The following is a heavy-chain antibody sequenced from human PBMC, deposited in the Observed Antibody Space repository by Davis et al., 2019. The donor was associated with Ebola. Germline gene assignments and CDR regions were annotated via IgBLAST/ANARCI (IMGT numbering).Heavy chain of an antibody. J-gene: IGHJ2*01. CDR3: TRHVPGDFWFFDL. CDR2: IWDDGSNK. CDR1: GFTLSGYD. Sequence: GESLKISCAASGFTLSGYDMNWVRQAPGKGLQWVAVIWDDGSNKYYADSVKGRFTISRDNAKNTVSLQMNDLRVEDTAVYFCTRHVPGDFWFFDLWGRGTMVTVSS. D-gene: IGHD4-17*01. V-gene: IGHV3-33*01.